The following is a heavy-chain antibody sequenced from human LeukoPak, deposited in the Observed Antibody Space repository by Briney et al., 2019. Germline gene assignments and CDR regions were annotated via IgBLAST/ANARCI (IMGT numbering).Heavy chain of an antibody. CDR1: GYTFINYY. V-gene: IGHV1-46*01. CDR2: INPSGGST. CDR3: ARVAAEVVGVPGAIGFGWLRRDYYYMDV. J-gene: IGHJ6*03. Sequence: ASVKVSCKASGYTFINYYMHWVRQAPGEGLEWMGIINPSGGSTSYAQKFQGRVTMTRDMSTSTVYMELSSLRSEDTAVYYCARVAAEVVGVPGAIGFGWLRRDYYYMDVWGKGTTVTVSS. D-gene: IGHD2-2*02.